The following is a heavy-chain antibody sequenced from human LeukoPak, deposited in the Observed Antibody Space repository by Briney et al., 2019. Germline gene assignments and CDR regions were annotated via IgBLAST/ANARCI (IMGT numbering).Heavy chain of an antibody. V-gene: IGHV3-30*03. D-gene: IGHD3-3*01. CDR2: ISYDGSNK. CDR1: GFIFSDYG. J-gene: IGHJ4*02. CDR3: ASEIIFGSFDY. Sequence: GGSLRLSCAASGFIFSDYGMSWVRQAPGKGLEWVAVISYDGSNKYYADSVKGRFTISRDNSKNTLYLQMNSLRAEDTAVYYCASEIIFGSFDYWGQGTLVTVSS.